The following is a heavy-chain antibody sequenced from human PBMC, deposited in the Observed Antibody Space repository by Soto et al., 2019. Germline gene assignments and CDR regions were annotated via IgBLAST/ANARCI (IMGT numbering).Heavy chain of an antibody. Sequence: QVQLVQSGAEVKKPGSSVKVSCKASGGTFSSYAISWVRQAPGQGLEWMGGIIPIFGTANYAQKFQGRVTITADESTSKAYMELSSLRSEDTAVYYCARLSPEYSSSSGGWFDPWGQGTLVTVSS. CDR3: ARLSPEYSSSSGGWFDP. V-gene: IGHV1-69*12. J-gene: IGHJ5*02. CDR2: IIPIFGTA. CDR1: GGTFSSYA. D-gene: IGHD6-6*01.